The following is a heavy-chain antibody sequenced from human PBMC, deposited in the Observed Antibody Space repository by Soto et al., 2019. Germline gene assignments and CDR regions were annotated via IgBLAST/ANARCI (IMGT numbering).Heavy chain of an antibody. V-gene: IGHV1-69*01. D-gene: IGHD1-1*01. Sequence: VQLVQSGAEVKKPGSSVKLSCKASGGTFNRYTISWVRQAPGKGLEWMGVIIPIFGTANYAQKFQGRVAIIADESKSPGYMERRSLRSEDPAVYYFALLVFRDGNNAKYNYAGMDGWGPGPTVPVPS. CDR1: GGTFNRYT. J-gene: IGHJ6*01. CDR2: IIPIFGTA. CDR3: ALLVFRDGNNAKYNYAGMDG.